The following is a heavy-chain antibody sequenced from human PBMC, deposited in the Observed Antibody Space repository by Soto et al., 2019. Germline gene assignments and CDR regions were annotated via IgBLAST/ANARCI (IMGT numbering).Heavy chain of an antibody. J-gene: IGHJ6*04. CDR2: IIPIFGTA. Sequence: GASVKVSCKASGGTFSSYAISWVRQAPGQGLEWMGGIIPIFGTANYAQKFQGRVTITADESTSTAYMELSSLRSEDTAVYYCASSRSRATVRHKENRLWDMDVWGEGATETVSS. D-gene: IGHD4-17*01. CDR1: GGTFSSYA. CDR3: ASSRSRATVRHKENRLWDMDV. V-gene: IGHV1-69*13.